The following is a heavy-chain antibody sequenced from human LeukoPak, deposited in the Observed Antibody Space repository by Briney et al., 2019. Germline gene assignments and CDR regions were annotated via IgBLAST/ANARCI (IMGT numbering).Heavy chain of an antibody. Sequence: AWRSLRLSCAASGFTFSSYGMRWVRQAPAKGLEWVAVISYDGSNKYYADSVKGRFTISRDNSKNTLYLQMNSLRAEDTAVYYCAKDPGSSGWYLRYWGQGTLVTVSS. D-gene: IGHD6-19*01. CDR2: ISYDGSNK. V-gene: IGHV3-30*18. CDR1: GFTFSSYG. CDR3: AKDPGSSGWYLRY. J-gene: IGHJ4*02.